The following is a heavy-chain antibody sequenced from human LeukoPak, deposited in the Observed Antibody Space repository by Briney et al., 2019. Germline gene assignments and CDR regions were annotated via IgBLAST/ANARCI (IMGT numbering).Heavy chain of an antibody. CDR2: IIPIFGTA. Sequence: ASVKVSCKASGGTFSSYAISWVRQAPGQGLEWMGGIIPIFGTANYAQKFQGRVTITADKSTSTAYMELSSLRSEDTAVYYCAKVQIVGATVNYFDYWGQGTLVTVSS. D-gene: IGHD1-26*01. CDR1: GGTFSSYA. J-gene: IGHJ4*02. CDR3: AKVQIVGATVNYFDY. V-gene: IGHV1-69*06.